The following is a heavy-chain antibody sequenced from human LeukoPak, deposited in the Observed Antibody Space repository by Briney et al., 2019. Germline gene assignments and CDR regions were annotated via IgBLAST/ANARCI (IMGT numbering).Heavy chain of an antibody. CDR2: IYYSGST. D-gene: IGHD5-24*01. J-gene: IGHJ5*02. V-gene: IGHV4-39*07. Sequence: KPSETLSLTCTVSGGSTSSGSYFWGWIRQPPGKGLEWIGSIYYSGSTYYNPSLKSRVSISVDTSKNQFSLKLSSVTAADTAVYYCARDKGDGYNSPGDWFDPWGQGTLVTVSS. CDR3: ARDKGDGYNSPGDWFDP. CDR1: GGSTSSGSYF.